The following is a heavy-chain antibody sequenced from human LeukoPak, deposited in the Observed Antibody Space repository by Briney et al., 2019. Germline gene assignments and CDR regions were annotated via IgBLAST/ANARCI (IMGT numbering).Heavy chain of an antibody. CDR1: GFTFSSYA. CDR3: ARDTGYYDILTGPYWYFDL. CDR2: ISGSAGST. J-gene: IGHJ2*01. V-gene: IGHV3-23*01. D-gene: IGHD3-9*01. Sequence: PGGSLRLSCAASGFTFSSYAMSWVRQAPGKGLEWVSGISGSAGSTVYADSVQGRFTISRDNAKNSLYLQMNSLRAEDTAVYYCARDTGYYDILTGPYWYFDLWGRGTLVTVSS.